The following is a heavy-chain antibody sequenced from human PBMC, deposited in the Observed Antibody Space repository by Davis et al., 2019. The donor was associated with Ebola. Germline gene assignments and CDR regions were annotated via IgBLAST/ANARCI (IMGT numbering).Heavy chain of an antibody. CDR3: ARDQNYYDRSGYSVNYDMDV. CDR1: GLNFSNYG. D-gene: IGHD3-22*01. J-gene: IGHJ6*02. V-gene: IGHV3-33*01. CDR2: IWYDGNNK. Sequence: PGGSLRLSCEASGLNFSNYGMHWVRQAPGKGLEWVAVIWYDGNNKEYADSVKGRFIISRDNSKNTLYLQIHSLRDEDTAVYYCARDQNYYDRSGYSVNYDMDVWGQGTTVTVS.